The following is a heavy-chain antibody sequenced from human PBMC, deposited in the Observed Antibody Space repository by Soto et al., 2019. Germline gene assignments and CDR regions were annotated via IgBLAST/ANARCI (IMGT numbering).Heavy chain of an antibody. CDR1: GFTFSSYG. Sequence: QVQLVESGGGVVQPGRSLRLSCAASGFTFSSYGMHWVRQAPGKGLEWVAVISYDGSNKYYADSVKGRFTISRDNSKNTLYLQMNSLRAEDTAVYYCAKDRGWFGFDGMVVWGQGTTVTVSS. J-gene: IGHJ6*02. D-gene: IGHD3-10*01. V-gene: IGHV3-30*18. CDR3: AKDRGWFGFDGMVV. CDR2: ISYDGSNK.